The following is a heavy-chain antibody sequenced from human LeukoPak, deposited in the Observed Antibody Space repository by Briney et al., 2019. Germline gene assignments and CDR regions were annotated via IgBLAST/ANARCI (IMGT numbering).Heavy chain of an antibody. D-gene: IGHD1-26*01. CDR3: ASVGVTNFDY. J-gene: IGHJ4*02. CDR1: GYSISSGYY. V-gene: IGHV4-38-2*02. Sequence: SETLSLTCTVSGYSISSGYYWGWLRQPPGKGLGWFGSIYHSGSTYYNPSLKSRVTISVDTSKNQFSLKLSSVTAADTAVYYCASVGVTNFDYWGQGALVTVSS. CDR2: IYHSGST.